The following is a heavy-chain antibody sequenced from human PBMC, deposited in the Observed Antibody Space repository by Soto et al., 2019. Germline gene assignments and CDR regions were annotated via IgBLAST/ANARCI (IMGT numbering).Heavy chain of an antibody. V-gene: IGHV2-5*01. CDR1: GFSLSTTAVC. Sequence: QITLKESGPTLVKPTQTLTLTCTFSGFSLSTTAVCVGWVRQPPGKALEWLALIYWNDEKRYSPALKSRLTITKYTSKNQVVLTMTNMDPVDTATSYCGHGGYSTGWSDYWGQGTLVTVSS. CDR2: IYWNDEK. J-gene: IGHJ4*02. D-gene: IGHD6-19*01. CDR3: GHGGYSTGWSDY.